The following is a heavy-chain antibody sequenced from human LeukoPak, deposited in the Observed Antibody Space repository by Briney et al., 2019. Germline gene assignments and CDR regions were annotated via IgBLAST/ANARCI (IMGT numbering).Heavy chain of an antibody. CDR3: ARGGYSYGLSFDY. D-gene: IGHD5-18*01. CDR1: GGSISSGDDY. Sequence: SETLSLTCTVSGGSISSGDDYWSWIRQPPGKGLEWIGYIYYSGSTYYNPSLKSRVTISVDTSKNQFSLKLSSVTAADTAVYYCARGGYSYGLSFDYWGQGTLVTVSS. CDR2: IYYSGST. V-gene: IGHV4-30-4*02. J-gene: IGHJ4*02.